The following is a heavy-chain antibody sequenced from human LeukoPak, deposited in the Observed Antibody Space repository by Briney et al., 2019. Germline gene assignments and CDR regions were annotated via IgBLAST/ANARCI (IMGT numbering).Heavy chain of an antibody. Sequence: GGSLRLSCAASGFTFGTYAMSWVRQAPGKGLEWVSAISGSGGSTYYADSVKGRFTISRDNSKNKLYLQMNSLRAEDRAVYYCGKIPYSSGWVQNWFDPWGQGTLVTVSS. V-gene: IGHV3-23*01. J-gene: IGHJ5*02. D-gene: IGHD6-19*01. CDR3: GKIPYSSGWVQNWFDP. CDR1: GFTFGTYA. CDR2: ISGSGGST.